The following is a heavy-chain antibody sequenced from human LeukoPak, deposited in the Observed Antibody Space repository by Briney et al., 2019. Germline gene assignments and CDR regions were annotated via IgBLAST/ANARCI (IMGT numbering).Heavy chain of an antibody. J-gene: IGHJ4*02. CDR1: GFTFSSYE. CDR3: AREAEVAGTFDY. CDR2: ISSSGSTI. D-gene: IGHD6-19*01. V-gene: IGHV3-48*03. Sequence: TGGSLRLSCAASGFTFSSYEMNWVRKAPGKGLEWVSYISSSGSTIYYADSVKGRFTISRDNAKNSLYLQMNSLRAEDTAVYYCAREAEVAGTFDYWGQGTLVTVSS.